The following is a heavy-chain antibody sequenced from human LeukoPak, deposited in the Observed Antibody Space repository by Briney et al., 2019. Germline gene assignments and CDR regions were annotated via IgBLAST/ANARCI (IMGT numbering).Heavy chain of an antibody. D-gene: IGHD3-22*01. CDR1: GFTFDTYW. Sequence: GGSLRLSCAASGFTFDTYWMTWVRQAPGKGLEWVANIKEDGSEKYYVDSVKGRFTISRDNAKNSLYLQMNSLRAEDTAVYYCARTIYYYESTSYFSDAFDVWGQGTMVTVSS. CDR3: ARTIYYYESTSYFSDAFDV. J-gene: IGHJ3*01. CDR2: IKEDGSEK. V-gene: IGHV3-7*01.